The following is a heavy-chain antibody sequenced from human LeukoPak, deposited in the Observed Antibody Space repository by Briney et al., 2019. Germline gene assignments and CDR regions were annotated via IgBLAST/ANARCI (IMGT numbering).Heavy chain of an antibody. J-gene: IGHJ4*02. CDR3: VKGSGSGWYGY. D-gene: IGHD6-19*01. CDR2: ISSNGNRA. V-gene: IGHV3-64D*08. Sequence: GGSLRLSCSASGFTFSSYSMHWVRQAPGKGLEYVSAISSNGNRAYYADSVKGRFTISRDNSKNTLYLQMSSLRAEDTAVHYCVKGSGSGWYGYWGQGTLVTVSS. CDR1: GFTFSSYS.